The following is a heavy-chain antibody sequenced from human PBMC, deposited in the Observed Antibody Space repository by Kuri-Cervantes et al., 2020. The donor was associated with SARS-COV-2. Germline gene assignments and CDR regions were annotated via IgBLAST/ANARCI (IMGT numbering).Heavy chain of an antibody. D-gene: IGHD1-26*01. CDR3: ANDIVGATNFDY. J-gene: IGHJ4*02. CDR2: ISGSSGST. V-gene: IGHV3-23*01. CDR1: GFTFSSYA. Sequence: GESLKISCSASGFTFSSYAMSWVRQAPGKGLEWVSAISGSSGSTYYADSVKGRFTISRDNSKNTLYLQMNSLRAEDTAVYYCANDIVGATNFDYWGQGTLVTVSS.